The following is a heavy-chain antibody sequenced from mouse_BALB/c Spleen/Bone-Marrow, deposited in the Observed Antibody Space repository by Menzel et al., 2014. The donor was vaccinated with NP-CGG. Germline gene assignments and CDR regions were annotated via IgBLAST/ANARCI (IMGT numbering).Heavy chain of an antibody. CDR2: ISSGGGST. CDR3: AREVLRDFFDY. D-gene: IGHD1-1*01. CDR1: GFASSSYD. Sequence: EVMLVESGGGLVKPGGSLKLSCAASGFASSSYDMSWVRQTPEKRLEWVAYISSGGGSTYYPDTVKGRFTISRDNAKNTLYLQMSSLKSEDTAMYYCAREVLRDFFDYWGRGTTLTVSS. J-gene: IGHJ2*01. V-gene: IGHV5-12-1*01.